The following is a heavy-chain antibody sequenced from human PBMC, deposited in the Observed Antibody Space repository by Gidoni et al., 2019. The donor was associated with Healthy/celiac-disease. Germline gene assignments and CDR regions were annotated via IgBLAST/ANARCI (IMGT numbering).Heavy chain of an antibody. CDR3: ASTLQRITIFGVVEGFFDY. CDR1: VVSISSYY. Sequence: QVQLQESGPGLVKTSETLSLTCTASVVSISSYYWSWIRPPPGKGLEWIGYIYYSGSTNYNPSLKSRVNISVDTSKNQFSLKLSSVTAADTAVYYCASTLQRITIFGVVEGFFDYWGQGTLVTVSS. J-gene: IGHJ4*02. V-gene: IGHV4-59*01. D-gene: IGHD3-3*01. CDR2: IYYSGST.